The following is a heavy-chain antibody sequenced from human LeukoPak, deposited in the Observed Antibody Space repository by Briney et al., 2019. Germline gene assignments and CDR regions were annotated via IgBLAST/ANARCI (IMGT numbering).Heavy chain of an antibody. Sequence: SETLSLTCAVSGGSISSGGYSWSWIRQPPGKGLEWIGYIYHSGSTNYNPSLKSRVTISVDTSKNQFSLKLSSVTAADTAVYYCARHLWQQVRGVMVAPFDYWGQGTLVTVSS. CDR1: GGSISSGGYS. CDR2: IYHSGST. CDR3: ARHLWQQVRGVMVAPFDY. V-gene: IGHV4-30-2*01. J-gene: IGHJ4*02. D-gene: IGHD3-10*01.